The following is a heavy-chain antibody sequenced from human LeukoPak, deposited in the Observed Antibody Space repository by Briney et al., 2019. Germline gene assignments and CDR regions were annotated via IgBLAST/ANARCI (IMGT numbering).Heavy chain of an antibody. CDR1: GFTFDDYA. Sequence: GRSLRLSCAVSGFTFDDYAMHWVRQAPGKGLEWVSGISWNSGSIGYADSVKGRFTISRDNAKNSLYLQMNSLRAEDTALYYCAKDMSSGWYSEGIQHWGQGTLVTVSS. CDR2: ISWNSGSI. V-gene: IGHV3-9*01. CDR3: AKDMSSGWYSEGIQH. J-gene: IGHJ1*01. D-gene: IGHD6-19*01.